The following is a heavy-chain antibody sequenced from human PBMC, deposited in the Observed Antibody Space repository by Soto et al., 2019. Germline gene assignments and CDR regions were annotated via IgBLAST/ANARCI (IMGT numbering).Heavy chain of an antibody. CDR2: ISAFNGDT. D-gene: IGHD6-13*01. CDR1: GYPFTTFG. J-gene: IGHJ5*02. Sequence: QVQLVQSGAEVKKPGASVKVSCKASGYPFTTFGITWVRQAPGQGLEWMGWISAFNGDTNYEQKLQGRVTVTRDTSTTTACRELRSLRSDDTAVYYCARRQAAAAGVVNWFDPWGQGTLVTVSS. CDR3: ARRQAAAAGVVNWFDP. V-gene: IGHV1-18*01.